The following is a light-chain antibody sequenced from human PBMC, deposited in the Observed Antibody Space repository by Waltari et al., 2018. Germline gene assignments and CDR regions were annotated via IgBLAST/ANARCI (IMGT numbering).Light chain of an antibody. J-gene: IGKJ4*01. CDR1: QDILYNSNNKNY. Sequence: IVMTQSPGSLVVSLGERPTSTCTCGQDILYNSNNKNYLAWYQHKPGPSPKLLFYWGSTRASGFPDRFSGSGSGTDFTLTISRVQAEDVAIYYCQQYYKTPSFGGGTKVE. V-gene: IGKV4-1*01. CDR2: WGS. CDR3: QQYYKTPS.